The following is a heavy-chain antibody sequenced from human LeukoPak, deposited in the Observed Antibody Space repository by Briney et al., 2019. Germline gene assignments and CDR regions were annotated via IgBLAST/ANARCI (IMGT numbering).Heavy chain of an antibody. J-gene: IGHJ4*02. V-gene: IGHV3-23*01. D-gene: IGHD5-24*01. CDR2: ISGSGGNT. CDR3: AKVQEMDTILPPFHY. CDR1: GFTFSNYA. Sequence: PGGSLRLSCAASGFTFSNYAMSWVRQVPGKGLEWVSAISGSGGNTFYADSVKGRFTISRDNSKNTLYPQVNSLRAADTAIYYCAKVQEMDTILPPFHYWGQGTLVTVSS.